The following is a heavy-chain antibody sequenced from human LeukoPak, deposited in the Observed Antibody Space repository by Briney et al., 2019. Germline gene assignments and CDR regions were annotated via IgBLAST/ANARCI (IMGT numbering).Heavy chain of an antibody. CDR2: IWSDGSHK. V-gene: IGHV3-33*01. J-gene: IGHJ4*02. CDR1: GFTFSTFG. D-gene: IGHD1-1*01. Sequence: PGTSLRLSCAASGFTFSTFGMHWVRQAPGKGLEWVALIWSDGSHKYYADSVKGRFTISRDNSKNTVFLQINSLSAGDTAAYFCARDRTSAHFFDFCGQGTLVTVSS. CDR3: ARDRTSAHFFDF.